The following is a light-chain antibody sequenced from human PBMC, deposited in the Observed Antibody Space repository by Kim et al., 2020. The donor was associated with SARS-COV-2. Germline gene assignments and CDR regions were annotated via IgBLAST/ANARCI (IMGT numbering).Light chain of an antibody. Sequence: ASVGDRVTITCRASQSISSSLAWYQQKPGKAPKLLIYKASSLESGVPSRFSGSGSGTEFTLTISSLQPDDFATYYCQQYNSYSPYTFGQGTKLEI. CDR3: QQYNSYSPYT. J-gene: IGKJ2*01. CDR1: QSISSS. CDR2: KAS. V-gene: IGKV1-5*03.